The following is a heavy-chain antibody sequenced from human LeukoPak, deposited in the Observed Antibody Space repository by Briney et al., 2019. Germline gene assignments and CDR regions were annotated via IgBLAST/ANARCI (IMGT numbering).Heavy chain of an antibody. V-gene: IGHV1-46*01. CDR1: GYTFTSYY. D-gene: IGHD3-3*01. CDR3: ARLWPTDYDFWSGYISYYYYYMDV. Sequence: ASVKVSCKASGYTFTSYYMHWVRQAPGQGLEWMGIINPSGGSTSYAQKFQGRVTMTRDTSTSTVYMELSSLRSEDTAVYYCARLWPTDYDFWSGYISYYYYYMDVWGKGTTVTVSS. CDR2: INPSGGST. J-gene: IGHJ6*03.